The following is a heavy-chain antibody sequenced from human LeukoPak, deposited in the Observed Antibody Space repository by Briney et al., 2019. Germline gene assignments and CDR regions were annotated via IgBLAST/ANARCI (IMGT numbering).Heavy chain of an antibody. CDR1: GFTFSSYS. V-gene: IGHV3-21*01. CDR3: ARAQKYSYDAFDI. Sequence: PGGSLRLSCVASGFTFSSYSMNWVRQAPGKGLEWVSSIGSSSSYIYYADSVKGRFTFSRDNAKNSLYLQMNSLSAEDTAVYYCARAQKYSYDAFDIWGQGTMVTVSS. D-gene: IGHD4-11*01. CDR2: IGSSSSYI. J-gene: IGHJ3*02.